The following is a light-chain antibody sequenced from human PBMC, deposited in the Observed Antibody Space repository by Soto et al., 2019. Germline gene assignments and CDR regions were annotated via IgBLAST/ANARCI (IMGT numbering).Light chain of an antibody. CDR3: QQYKAYPIT. CDR1: HDIGRD. Sequence: DIQVTQSPSSLSACLGDRVTISWRTGHDIGRDLAWLQQRTGKAPKSLIYDASTLQSGVPSKFSGSGFGTDLTLTISSLHPEDSATYFCQQYKAYPITFGQGTRLEI. CDR2: DAS. V-gene: IGKV1-16*02. J-gene: IGKJ5*01.